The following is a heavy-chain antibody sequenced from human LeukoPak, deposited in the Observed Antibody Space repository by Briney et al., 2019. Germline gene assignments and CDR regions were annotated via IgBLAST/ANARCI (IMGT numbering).Heavy chain of an antibody. Sequence: GGSERLSCAASVFTISNYAMSWVRQAPGKGLEWASGISGSGSGGSTDYADSVKGRFTISRDNSKNTLYLQMNSLRAEDTAVYYCAKDTSISSSWGYYYGMDVWGQGTTVTVSS. CDR1: VFTISNYA. V-gene: IGHV3-23*01. CDR3: AKDTSISSSWGYYYGMDV. CDR2: ISGSGSGGST. J-gene: IGHJ6*02. D-gene: IGHD6-13*01.